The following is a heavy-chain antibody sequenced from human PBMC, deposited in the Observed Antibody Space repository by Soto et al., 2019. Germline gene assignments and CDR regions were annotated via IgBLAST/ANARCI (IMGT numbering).Heavy chain of an antibody. J-gene: IGHJ6*02. CDR1: GFTFSSYG. CDR2: IWYDGSNK. V-gene: IGHV3-33*01. Sequence: PVGSLRLSCAASGFTFSSYGMHWVRQAPGNGLEWVAVIWYDGSNKYYADSVKGRFTISRDNSKNTLYLQMNSLRAEDTAVYYCARDSGYDPGVIDYYYGMDVWGQGTTVTVSS. D-gene: IGHD5-12*01. CDR3: ARDSGYDPGVIDYYYGMDV.